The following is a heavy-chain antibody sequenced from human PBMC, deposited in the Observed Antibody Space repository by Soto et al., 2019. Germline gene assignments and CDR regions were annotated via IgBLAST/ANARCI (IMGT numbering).Heavy chain of an antibody. V-gene: IGHV3-33*01. CDR2: IWYDGSNK. J-gene: IGHJ3*02. D-gene: IGHD4-17*01. CDR3: ARDLSEDYGDHDAFDI. Sequence: PGGSLRLSCAASGFTFSSYGMHWVRQAPGKGLEWVAVIWYDGSNKYYADSVKGRFTISRDNSKNTLYLQMNSLRAKDTAVYYCARDLSEDYGDHDAFDIWGQGTMVTVSS. CDR1: GFTFSSYG.